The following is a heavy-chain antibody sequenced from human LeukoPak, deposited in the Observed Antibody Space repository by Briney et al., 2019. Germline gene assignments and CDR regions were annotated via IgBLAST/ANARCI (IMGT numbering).Heavy chain of an antibody. V-gene: IGHV4-30-2*01. J-gene: IGHJ5*02. CDR2: IYDSGST. D-gene: IGHD3-10*01. CDR3: ARHYRRVLNWFDP. Sequence: SETLSLTCTVSGGSISSVRDYWSWIPQPRGRGLGWFVYIYDSGSTNYNPSLKSRVTISVDQSKNQFSLKLSSVTAADTAVYYCARHYRRVLNWFDPWGQGTLVTVSS. CDR1: GGSISSVRDY.